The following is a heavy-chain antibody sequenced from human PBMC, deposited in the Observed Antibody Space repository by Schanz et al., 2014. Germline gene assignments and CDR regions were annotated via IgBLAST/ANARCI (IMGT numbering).Heavy chain of an antibody. CDR2: INGDGSNT. J-gene: IGHJ4*02. Sequence: EVQLLESGGGLVQPGGSLRLSCAASGFTFSTSAMSWVRQAPGKGLVWVSRINGDGSNTNYADSVKGRFTISRDNAKNSVFLQMNSLRAEDTAVYYCVRDSFFAFDYWGQGTLVTVSS. CDR3: VRDSFFAFDY. V-gene: IGHV3-23*01. D-gene: IGHD3-3*01. CDR1: GFTFSTSA.